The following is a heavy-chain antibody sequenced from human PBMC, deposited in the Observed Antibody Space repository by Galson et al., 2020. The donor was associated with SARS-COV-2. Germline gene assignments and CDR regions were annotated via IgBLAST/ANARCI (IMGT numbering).Heavy chain of an antibody. CDR3: ATNDYCDSAYFDY. D-gene: IGHD4-17*01. CDR2: ISGDT. V-gene: IGHV3-23*01. Sequence: TGGSLRLSCAASGFTFRTYAMSWVRQAPGKGLEWVSAISGDTYYADSVKGRFSISRDNSKNTVYQQMNSLRAADTAVYYCATNDYCDSAYFDYWGQGTLVTVSS. CDR1: GFTFRTYA. J-gene: IGHJ4*02.